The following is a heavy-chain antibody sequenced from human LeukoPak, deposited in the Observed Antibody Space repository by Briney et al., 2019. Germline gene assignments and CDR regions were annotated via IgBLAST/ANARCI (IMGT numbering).Heavy chain of an antibody. CDR2: IYHSGTP. D-gene: IGHD6-13*01. CDR3: ARDNIPVAGTGLSWFDP. Sequence: PSQTLSLTCTVSGGSISSGDYYCSWIRQPPGKGLEWIGNIYHSGTPYYNPSLKSRVTLSVDRSKNQFSLKMTSVTAADTAVYYCARDNIPVAGTGLSWFDPWGQGTLVTVSS. CDR1: GGSISSGDYY. J-gene: IGHJ5*02. V-gene: IGHV4-30-2*01.